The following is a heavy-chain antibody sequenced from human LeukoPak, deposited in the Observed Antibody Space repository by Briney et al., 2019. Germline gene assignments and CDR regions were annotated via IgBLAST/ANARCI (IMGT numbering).Heavy chain of an antibody. CDR1: GGTFSSYA. V-gene: IGHV1-69*13. D-gene: IGHD2-2*01. J-gene: IGHJ4*02. CDR3: ARGIRLSSTIQLLDY. Sequence: SVKVSCKASGGTFSSYAISWVRQAPGQGLEWMGGIIPIFGTANYAQKFQGRVTITADESTSTAYVELSSLRSEDTAVYYCARGIRLSSTIQLLDYWGQGTLVTVSS. CDR2: IIPIFGTA.